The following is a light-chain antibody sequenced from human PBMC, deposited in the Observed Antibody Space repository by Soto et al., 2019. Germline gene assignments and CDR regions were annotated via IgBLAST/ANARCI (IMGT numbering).Light chain of an antibody. CDR1: QSISSW. J-gene: IGKJ1*01. Sequence: DIPMTQFPSTLSASVGDRVTITCRASQSISSWLAWYQQKPGKAPKLLIYKASSLESGVPSRFSGSGSGTEFTLTISSLQPDDFVTYYCQQYNSYSGTFGQGTKVEIK. CDR3: QQYNSYSGT. CDR2: KAS. V-gene: IGKV1-5*03.